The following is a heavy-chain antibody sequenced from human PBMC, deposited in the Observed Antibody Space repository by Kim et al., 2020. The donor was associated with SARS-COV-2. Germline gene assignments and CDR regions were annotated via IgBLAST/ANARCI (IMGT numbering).Heavy chain of an antibody. CDR3: AKDRGYCSGGSCYGNYY. J-gene: IGHJ6*01. CDR2: ISYDGSNK. Sequence: GGSLRLSFAASGFTFSSYGMHWVRQAPGKGLEWVAVISYDGSNKYYADSVKGRFTISRDNSKNTLYLQMNSLRAEDTAVYYCAKDRGYCSGGSCYGNYY. D-gene: IGHD2-15*01. CDR1: GFTFSSYG. V-gene: IGHV3-30*18.